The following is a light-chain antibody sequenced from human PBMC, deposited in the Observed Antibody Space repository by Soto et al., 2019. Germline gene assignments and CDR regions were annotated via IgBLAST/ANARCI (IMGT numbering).Light chain of an antibody. CDR2: EVS. Sequence: QYALTQPASVSESPGQSITISCTGTSSDVGGYNYVSWYQQHPGKAPKLMIYEVSNRPSGVSNRFSGSKSGNTASLTISGLQAEDEADYYCSSYTSSSTWVFGGGTKLTVL. CDR1: SSDVGGYNY. J-gene: IGLJ3*02. CDR3: SSYTSSSTWV. V-gene: IGLV2-14*01.